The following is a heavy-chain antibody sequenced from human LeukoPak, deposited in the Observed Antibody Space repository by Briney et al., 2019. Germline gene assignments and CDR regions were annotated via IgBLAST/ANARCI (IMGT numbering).Heavy chain of an antibody. Sequence: ASVKVSCKASGGTFSSYAISWVRQAPGQGLEWMGRIIPILGIANYAQKFQGRVTITADKSTSTAYMELSSLRSEDTAVYYCARAIRGPFDYWAREPWSPSPQ. CDR2: IIPILGIA. CDR1: GGTFSSYA. D-gene: IGHD3-10*01. J-gene: IGHJ4*02. V-gene: IGHV1-69*04. CDR3: ARAIRGPFDY.